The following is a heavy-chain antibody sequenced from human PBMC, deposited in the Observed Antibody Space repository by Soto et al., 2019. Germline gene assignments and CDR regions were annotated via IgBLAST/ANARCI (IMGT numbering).Heavy chain of an antibody. CDR3: ARESGNDFWSGYYLYYYYGMDV. J-gene: IGHJ6*02. V-gene: IGHV3-30-3*01. D-gene: IGHD3-3*01. Sequence: GGSLRLSCAASGFTFSSYAMHWVRQAPGKGLEWVAVISYDGSNKYYADSVKGRFTISRDNSKNTLYLQMNSLRAEDMAVYYCARESGNDFWSGYYLYYYYGMDVWGQGTTVTVSS. CDR2: ISYDGSNK. CDR1: GFTFSSYA.